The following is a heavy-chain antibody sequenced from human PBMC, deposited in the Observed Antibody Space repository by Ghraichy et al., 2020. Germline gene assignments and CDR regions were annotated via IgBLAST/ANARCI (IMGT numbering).Heavy chain of an antibody. J-gene: IGHJ4*02. V-gene: IGHV1-2*02. CDR3: ACKGGHSRRMSLEMNY. Sequence: ASVKVSCKASGYTFTGYYMHWVRQAPGQGLEWMGWINPNSGGTNYAQKFQGRVTMTRDTSISTAYMELSRLRSDDTAVYYCACKGGHSRRMSLEMNYWGQGTLVTVSS. CDR2: INPNSGGT. D-gene: IGHD3-16*01. CDR1: GYTFTGYY.